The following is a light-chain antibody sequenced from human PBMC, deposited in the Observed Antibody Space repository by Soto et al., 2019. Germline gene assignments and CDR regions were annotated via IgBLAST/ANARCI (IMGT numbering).Light chain of an antibody. J-gene: IGKJ4*01. CDR2: GAT. Sequence: EILLTQSPATLSVSPGETATLSCRASQNVLSDLAWYQQKPGQAPRLLVYGATTRATDAPAKFRGSGSGTEFSLTISSLQSEDYATYYCQQHINWPLTFGGGTKVEIK. V-gene: IGKV3-15*01. CDR1: QNVLSD. CDR3: QQHINWPLT.